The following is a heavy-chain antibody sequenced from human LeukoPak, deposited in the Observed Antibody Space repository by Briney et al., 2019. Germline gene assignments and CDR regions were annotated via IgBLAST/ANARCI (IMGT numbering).Heavy chain of an antibody. CDR2: INPNSGGT. V-gene: IGHV1-2*04. CDR1: GYTFTGYY. D-gene: IGHD4-17*01. Sequence: ASVKVSCKASGYTFTGYYMHWVRQALGQGLEWMGWINPNSGGTNYAQKFQGWVTMTRDTSISTAYMELSRLRSDDTAVYYCARERGLDYGDYVSPLGYWGQGTLVTVSS. CDR3: ARERGLDYGDYVSPLGY. J-gene: IGHJ4*02.